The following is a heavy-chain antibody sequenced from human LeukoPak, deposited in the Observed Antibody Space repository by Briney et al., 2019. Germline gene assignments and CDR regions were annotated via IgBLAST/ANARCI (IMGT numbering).Heavy chain of an antibody. V-gene: IGHV4-39*01. CDR2: IYYSGSP. CDR3: ARKVYSGSYVQPHYFDY. J-gene: IGHJ4*02. D-gene: IGHD1-26*01. Sequence: TSETLSPTCTVSGGSISSSSYYWGWIRQPPGKGLEWIGSIYYSGSPYYNPSLKSRVTISVDTSKKQFSLKLSSVTAADTAVYYCARKVYSGSYVQPHYFDYWGQGTLVTVSS. CDR1: GGSISSSSYY.